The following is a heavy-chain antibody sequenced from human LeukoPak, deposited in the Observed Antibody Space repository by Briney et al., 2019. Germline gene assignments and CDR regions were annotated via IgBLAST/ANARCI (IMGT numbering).Heavy chain of an antibody. V-gene: IGHV4-34*01. D-gene: IGHD3-3*01. Sequence: PSETLSLTCAVYGGSFSGYYWSWIRQPPGKGLEWIGEINHSGSTNYNPSLKSRVTISVDTSENQFSLKLSSVTAADTAVYYCARAARIYDFWSGYRYYFDYWGQGTLVTVSS. J-gene: IGHJ4*02. CDR2: INHSGST. CDR1: GGSFSGYY. CDR3: ARAARIYDFWSGYRYYFDY.